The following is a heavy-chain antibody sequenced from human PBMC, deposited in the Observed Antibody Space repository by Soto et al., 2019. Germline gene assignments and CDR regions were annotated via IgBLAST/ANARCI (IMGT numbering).Heavy chain of an antibody. J-gene: IGHJ6*02. Sequence: GASVKVSCKASGGTFSSYAISWVRQAPGQGLEWMGGIIPIFGTANYAQKFQGRVTITADESTSTAYMELSSLGSEDTAVYYCARARGDSSSWYASPYYYYGMDVWGQGTTVTVSS. CDR2: IIPIFGTA. CDR1: GGTFSSYA. V-gene: IGHV1-69*13. CDR3: ARARGDSSSWYASPYYYYGMDV. D-gene: IGHD6-13*01.